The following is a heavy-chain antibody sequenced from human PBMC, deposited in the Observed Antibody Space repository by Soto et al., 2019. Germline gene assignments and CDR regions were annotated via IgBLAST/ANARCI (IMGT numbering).Heavy chain of an antibody. J-gene: IGHJ1*01. V-gene: IGHV1-69*02. D-gene: IGHD3-22*01. Sequence: QVQLVQSGAEVKKPGSSVKVSCKVSGGTFSRYTINWVRQAPGQGLEWMGGTIPTLDITAYAHKFHDRVTLTADTSTSTDYLEQCRLSSEDTAVYSCARGSDSRGYYSGYFQYWGRGTLVTVST. CDR1: GGTFSRYT. CDR2: TIPTLDIT. CDR3: ARGSDSRGYYSGYFQY.